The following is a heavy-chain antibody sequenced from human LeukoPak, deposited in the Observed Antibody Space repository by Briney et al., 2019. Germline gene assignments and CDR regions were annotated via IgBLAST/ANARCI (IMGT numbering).Heavy chain of an antibody. CDR3: ASSTGGNTGDFT. J-gene: IGHJ5*02. D-gene: IGHD2-8*02. Sequence: SVTVSFKGSGFTFTVYYIHWVRQAPGQGLEWVGRINPNTGGTNYARNFQGRVTITRDTSITTTYMELSSLGSDDTAVYYCASSTGGNTGDFTWGQGTLVTVS. V-gene: IGHV1-2*06. CDR2: INPNTGGT. CDR1: GFTFTVYY.